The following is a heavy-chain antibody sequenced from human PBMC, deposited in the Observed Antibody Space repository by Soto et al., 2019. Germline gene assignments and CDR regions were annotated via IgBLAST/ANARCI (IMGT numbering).Heavy chain of an antibody. CDR3: ARIYCSSTSCYGPGFDP. CDR1: GGSISSGDYY. CDR2: IYYSGST. Sequence: SETLSLTCTVSGGSISSGDYYWVWIRRPPWKGLEWIGYIYYSGSTYYNPSLKSRVTISVDTSKNQFSLKLSSVTAADTAVYYCARIYCSSTSCYGPGFDPWGQGTLVTVSS. D-gene: IGHD2-2*01. J-gene: IGHJ5*02. V-gene: IGHV4-30-4*01.